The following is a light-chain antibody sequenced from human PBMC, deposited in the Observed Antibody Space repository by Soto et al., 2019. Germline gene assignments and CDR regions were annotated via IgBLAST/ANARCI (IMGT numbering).Light chain of an antibody. CDR2: DAS. V-gene: IGKV3-11*01. CDR3: RQRSNWPRT. J-gene: IGKJ1*01. Sequence: EIVMTQSPATLSLSPGERATLSCRASQSVSSYLAWYQQKPGQAPRLLIYDASNRATGIPARFSGSGSGTDFTLTISSLEPEDFAVYYCRQRSNWPRTFGQGTKVDNK. CDR1: QSVSSY.